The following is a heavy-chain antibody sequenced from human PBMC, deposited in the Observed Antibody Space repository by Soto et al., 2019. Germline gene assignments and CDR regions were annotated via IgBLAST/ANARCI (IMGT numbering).Heavy chain of an antibody. Sequence: GGSLRLSCAASGFSVSSNYMTWVRQAPGKGLEWVSVIYSGGSTYYADSVKGRFTISRDNSKNTLYLQMNSLRAEVTFVYYCALHWSGYYDYGYYMDVWGKGTTVTVS. D-gene: IGHD3-3*01. CDR2: IYSGGST. J-gene: IGHJ6*03. V-gene: IGHV3-53*01. CDR1: GFSVSSNY. CDR3: ALHWSGYYDYGYYMDV.